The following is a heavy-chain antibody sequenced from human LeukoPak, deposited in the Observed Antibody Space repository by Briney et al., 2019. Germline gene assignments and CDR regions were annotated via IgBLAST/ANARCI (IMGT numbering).Heavy chain of an antibody. V-gene: IGHV1-2*02. J-gene: IGHJ5*02. D-gene: IGHD4-17*01. CDR1: GYTFTSNY. CDR2: INPNSGGT. Sequence: ASVKVSCKAFGYTFTSNYMHWVRQAPGQGLEWMGWINPNSGGTNYAQKFQGRVTMTRDTSISTAYMELSRLRSDDTAVYYCARSGDYLNWFDPWGQGTLVTVSS. CDR3: ARSGDYLNWFDP.